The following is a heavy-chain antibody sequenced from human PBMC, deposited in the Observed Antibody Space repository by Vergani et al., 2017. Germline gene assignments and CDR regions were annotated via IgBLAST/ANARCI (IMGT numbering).Heavy chain of an antibody. J-gene: IGHJ4*02. CDR3: AKDVRDYNLGSGTYSTTFDY. CDR2: INPHNGGT. V-gene: IGHV1-46*03. D-gene: IGHD3-10*01. CDR1: GYSFSNHY. Sequence: QVQLVQSGAEVKKPGASVSVSCKASGYSFSNHYIHWVRQAPGQGLEWMGIINPHNGGTTYAQKFEGRVTMTEETSTNTIFLELSSLRSEDTAVYFCAKDVRDYNLGSGTYSTTFDYWGQGTLVTVSS.